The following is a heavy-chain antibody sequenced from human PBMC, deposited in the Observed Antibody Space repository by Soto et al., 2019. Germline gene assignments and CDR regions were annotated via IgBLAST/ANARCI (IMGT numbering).Heavy chain of an antibody. CDR2: ISYDGSNK. Sequence: LSCAASGFTFSSYAMHWVRQAPGKGLEWVAVISYDGSNKYYADSVKGRFTISRGNAKNTLYLQMNSLRAEDTAVYYCARINYDFWSGYDHFDYWGQGTLVTVSS. CDR3: ARINYDFWSGYDHFDY. V-gene: IGHV3-30-3*01. J-gene: IGHJ4*02. CDR1: GFTFSSYA. D-gene: IGHD3-3*01.